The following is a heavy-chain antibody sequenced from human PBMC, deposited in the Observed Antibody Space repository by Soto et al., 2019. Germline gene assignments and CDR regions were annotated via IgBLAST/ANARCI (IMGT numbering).Heavy chain of an antibody. Sequence: QVQVVESGGGVVQPGRSLRLSCVASGFTFNTYGMHWVRQAPGKGLEWVACISKDGSDKSYSNSVRGRFTITRDNSQNARYLQMNGLTTEDTALYYCARGSGYDFVYWGQGTLVTVSS. CDR2: ISKDGSDK. V-gene: IGHV3-30*03. CDR3: ARGSGYDFVY. D-gene: IGHD5-12*01. J-gene: IGHJ4*02. CDR1: GFTFNTYG.